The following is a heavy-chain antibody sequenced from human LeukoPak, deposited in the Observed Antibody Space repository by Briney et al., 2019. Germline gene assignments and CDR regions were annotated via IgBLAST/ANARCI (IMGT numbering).Heavy chain of an antibody. CDR1: GFTFSSYA. CDR2: ISGSGGST. V-gene: IGHV3-23*01. CDR3: AKDLMITFGGVIVIPGGDY. J-gene: IGHJ4*02. D-gene: IGHD3-16*02. Sequence: HPGGSLRLSCAASGFTFSSYAMSWVRQAPGKGLEWVSAISGSGGSTYYADSVKGRFTISRDNSKNTLYLQMNSLRAEDTAVYYCAKDLMITFGGVIVIPGGDYWGQGTLVTVSS.